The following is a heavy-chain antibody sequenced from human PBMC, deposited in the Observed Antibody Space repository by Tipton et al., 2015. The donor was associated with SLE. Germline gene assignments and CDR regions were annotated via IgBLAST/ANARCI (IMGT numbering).Heavy chain of an antibody. CDR1: GGSISSYY. V-gene: IGHV4-59*12. J-gene: IGHJ6*03. Sequence: LRLSCTVSGGSISSYYWSWIRQPPGKGLEWIGYIYYSGSTYYNPSLKSRVTISVDTSKNQFSLKLSSVTAADTAVYYCAREHFWSGYYYYMDVWGKGTTVTVSS. CDR2: IYYSGST. CDR3: AREHFWSGYYYYMDV. D-gene: IGHD3-3*02.